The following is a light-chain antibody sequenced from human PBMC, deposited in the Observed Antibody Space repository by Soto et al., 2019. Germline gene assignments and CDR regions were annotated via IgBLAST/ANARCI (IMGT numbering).Light chain of an antibody. CDR2: EGS. CDR3: CSYAGNSPVI. J-gene: IGLJ2*01. Sequence: QSALTQPASVSGSPGQSITISCSGTSNDVGSYNLVSWYQQHPGKAPKVMIYEGSKRPSGVSNRFSGSKSGKAASLTISGLQAEDEADYYCCSYAGNSPVIFGGGTKVTVL. V-gene: IGLV2-23*01. CDR1: SNDVGSYNL.